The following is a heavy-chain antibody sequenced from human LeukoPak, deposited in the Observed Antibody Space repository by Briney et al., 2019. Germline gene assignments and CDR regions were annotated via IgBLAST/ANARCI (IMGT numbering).Heavy chain of an antibody. CDR3: ARDLGCSSTSCSNWFDP. D-gene: IGHD2-2*01. Sequence: SETLSLTCTVSGGSISSYYWSWIRQPAGKGLEWIGRIYTSGSTNYNPSLKSRVTMSVDTSKNKFSLKLSSVTAADTAVYYCARDLGCSSTSCSNWFDPWGQGTLVTVSS. CDR2: IYTSGST. V-gene: IGHV4-4*07. J-gene: IGHJ5*02. CDR1: GGSISSYY.